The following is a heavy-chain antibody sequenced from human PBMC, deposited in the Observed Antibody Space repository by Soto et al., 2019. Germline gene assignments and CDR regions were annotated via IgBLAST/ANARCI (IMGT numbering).Heavy chain of an antibody. CDR2: IIPIFGTA. CDR3: ARATGYSYGELGYYYGMDV. V-gene: IGHV1-69*13. D-gene: IGHD5-18*01. CDR1: GGTFSSYA. Sequence: SVKVSCKASGGTFSSYAISWVRQAPGQGLEWMGGIIPIFGTANYSQKCQGRVTITADESTSTAYMELSSLRSEDTAVYYCARATGYSYGELGYYYGMDVWGQGTTVTVSS. J-gene: IGHJ6*02.